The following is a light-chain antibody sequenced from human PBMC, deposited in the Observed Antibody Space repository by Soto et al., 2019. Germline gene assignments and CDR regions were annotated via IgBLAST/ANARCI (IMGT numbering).Light chain of an antibody. CDR1: SSDVGGHNY. CDR2: NVD. CDR3: SSYADSSTVV. J-gene: IGLJ2*01. V-gene: IGLV2-14*03. Sequence: QSALTQVASVSASPGQSITISCTGTSSDVGGHNYVPWYQQHPGKAPKLMIYNVDYRPSGVSNRFSGSKSGNTASLTISGRQADDEAYYYCSSYADSSTVVFGGGTKVTVL.